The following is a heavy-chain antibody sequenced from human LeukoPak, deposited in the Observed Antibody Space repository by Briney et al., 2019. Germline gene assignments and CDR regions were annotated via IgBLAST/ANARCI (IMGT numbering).Heavy chain of an antibody. D-gene: IGHD2-8*01. Sequence: GESLQISCKCSGYSFTTYWLTWVPQMPGKGLEWMGIIYPGYSDTRYSPSFQGQVTFSADQSISTPYLQWSSLKASDTATYYCARHGHDSVLRAYGSGGMDMWRQATTVTVSS. V-gene: IGHV5-51*01. CDR3: ARHGHDSVLRAYGSGGMDM. CDR2: IYPGYSDT. CDR1: GYSFTTYW. J-gene: IGHJ6*01.